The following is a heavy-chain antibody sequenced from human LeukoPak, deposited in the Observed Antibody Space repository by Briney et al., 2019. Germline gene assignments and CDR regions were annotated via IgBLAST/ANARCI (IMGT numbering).Heavy chain of an antibody. Sequence: AAVKVSCKSSGYTFTNYVFNWVRLAPGQGLGWVGLISAYNGNTHYAQKFVGRGTMTTDTSTKTDTSTSTNYMELRGLASDYLGMYYSARGGRYGGNNVLDYWGQGTLVTVSS. V-gene: IGHV1-18*03. D-gene: IGHD4-23*01. J-gene: IGHJ4*02. CDR1: GYTFTNYV. CDR3: ARGGRYGGNNVLDY. CDR2: ISAYNGNT.